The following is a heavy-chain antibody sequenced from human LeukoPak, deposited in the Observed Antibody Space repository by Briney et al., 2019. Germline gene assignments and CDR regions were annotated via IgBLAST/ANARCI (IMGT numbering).Heavy chain of an antibody. J-gene: IGHJ3*02. D-gene: IGHD4-17*01. CDR3: ARGLCGDYYDHDAFDN. Sequence: SETLSLTCAVYGGSFSGYYWSWIRQPPGKGLEWIGEINHSGSTNYNPSLKSRVTISVDTSKNQFSLKLSAVTAADTAVYYCARGLCGDYYDHDAFDNWGQGTMVTVSS. CDR1: GGSFSGYY. CDR2: INHSGST. V-gene: IGHV4-34*01.